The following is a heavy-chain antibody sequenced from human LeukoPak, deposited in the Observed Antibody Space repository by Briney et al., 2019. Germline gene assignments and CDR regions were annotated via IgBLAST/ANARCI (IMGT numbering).Heavy chain of an antibody. V-gene: IGHV3-30*02. Sequence: GGALRLSCTASGFTFSGYGMHWVRQAPGKGLEWVAFIRYDGSNKYYADSVKGRFTISRDNSKNTLYLQMNSLRAEDTAVYYCAKDRGGGVLVVTPYYFDYWGQGTLVTVSS. J-gene: IGHJ4*02. D-gene: IGHD3-22*01. CDR1: GFTFSGYG. CDR2: IRYDGSNK. CDR3: AKDRGGGVLVVTPYYFDY.